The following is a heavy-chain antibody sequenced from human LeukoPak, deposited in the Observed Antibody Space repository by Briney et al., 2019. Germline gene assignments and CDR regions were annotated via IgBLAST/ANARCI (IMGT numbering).Heavy chain of an antibody. V-gene: IGHV3-20*04. D-gene: IGHD5-24*01. Sequence: GGSLRLSCAASGFTFDDYGMSWVRQAPGKGLEWVSGINWNGGSTGYADSVKGRFTISRDNSKNTLYLQMNSLRAEDTAVYYCACGVEMATTMDYWGQGTLVTVSS. CDR2: INWNGGST. CDR1: GFTFDDYG. J-gene: IGHJ4*02. CDR3: ACGVEMATTMDY.